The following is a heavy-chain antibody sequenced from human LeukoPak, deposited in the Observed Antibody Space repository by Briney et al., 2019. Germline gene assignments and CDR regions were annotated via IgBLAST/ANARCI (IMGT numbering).Heavy chain of an antibody. CDR3: ARDGPVAKTKTPLRY. D-gene: IGHD1-7*01. J-gene: IGHJ4*02. V-gene: IGHV1-18*01. CDR1: GGTFSSYA. CDR2: ISVYTGNT. Sequence: GASVKVSCKASGGTFSSYAISWVRQAPGQGLEWMGWISVYTGNTVHAQSLQDRVIMTTDTSTSTAYMEPNSLRYDDTAVYYCARDGPVAKTKTPLRYWGQGTLVTVSS.